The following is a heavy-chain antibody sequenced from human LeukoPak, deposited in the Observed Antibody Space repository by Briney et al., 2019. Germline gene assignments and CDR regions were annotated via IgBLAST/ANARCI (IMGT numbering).Heavy chain of an antibody. V-gene: IGHV4-34*01. CDR3: ARRGKWWPQTRGGFDY. Sequence: SETLSLTCAVYGGSFSGYYWSWIRQPPGKGLEGIGEMNHSGSTNYNPSLKSRVTISVDTSKNQFSLKLSSVTAADTAVYYCARRGKWWPQTRGGFDYWGQGTLVTVSS. D-gene: IGHD2-15*01. CDR1: GGSFSGYY. J-gene: IGHJ4*02. CDR2: MNHSGST.